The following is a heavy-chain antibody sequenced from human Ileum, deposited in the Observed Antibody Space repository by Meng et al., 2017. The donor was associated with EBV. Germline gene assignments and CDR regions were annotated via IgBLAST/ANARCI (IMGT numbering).Heavy chain of an antibody. V-gene: IGHV4-4*02. CDR2: IPHRGSS. D-gene: IGHD3-10*01. CDR1: GDSITNHNW. CDR3: LRGSGGSV. J-gene: IGHJ1*01. Sequence: QVPLRDSGPALVTPSETLSLTCAVSGDSITNHNWWAWVRQPPGKGLEWIGEIPHRGSSAYTPSLKSRVSMSIDKSKNQFSLKLTSVTAADTAVYHCLRGSGGSVWGQGTLVTVSS.